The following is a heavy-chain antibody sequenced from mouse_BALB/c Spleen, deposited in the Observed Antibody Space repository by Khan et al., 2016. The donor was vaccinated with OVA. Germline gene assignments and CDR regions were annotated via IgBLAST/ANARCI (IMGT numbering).Heavy chain of an antibody. CDR3: ARAGYSPGFAY. J-gene: IGHJ3*01. Sequence: VQLKQSGAELVRPGALVNLSCKASGFNIKDYYMHWVKQSPEQGLEWIGWIDPENGNTIYDPKFQGKASISSETSSNTAYPQLSSLTSEDTATYYGARAGYSPGFAYWGQGTLVTVSA. D-gene: IGHD2-3*01. CDR1: GFNIKDYY. V-gene: IGHV14-1*02. CDR2: IDPENGNT.